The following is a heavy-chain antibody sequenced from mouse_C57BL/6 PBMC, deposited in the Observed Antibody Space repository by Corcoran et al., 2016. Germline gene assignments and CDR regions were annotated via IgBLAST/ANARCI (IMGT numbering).Heavy chain of an antibody. CDR2: IYPGDGDT. Sequence: QVQLQQSGAELVKPGASVKISCKASGYAFSSYWMNWVKQRPGKGLEWIGQIYPGDGDTNYNGKFKGKATLTADKSPSTAYMQLSSLTSEDSAVYFCARQKYDYDGYYFDYWGQGTTLTVSS. CDR1: GYAFSSYW. V-gene: IGHV1-80*01. CDR3: ARQKYDYDGYYFDY. D-gene: IGHD2-4*01. J-gene: IGHJ2*01.